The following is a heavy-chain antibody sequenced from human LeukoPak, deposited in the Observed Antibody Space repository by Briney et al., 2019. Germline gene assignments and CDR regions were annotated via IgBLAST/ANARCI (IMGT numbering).Heavy chain of an antibody. D-gene: IGHD3-10*01. V-gene: IGHV1-18*01. CDR1: GYTFTSYG. CDR2: ISAYNGNT. CDR3: AREEGPYGSGSYYRYYYYGMDV. J-gene: IGHJ6*02. Sequence: GASVKVSCKASGYTFTSYGISWVRQAPGQGLEWMGWISAYNGNTNYAQKLQGRVTMTTDTSTSTAYMELRSLRSDDTAVYYCAREEGPYGSGSYYRYYYYGMDVWGQGTTVTVS.